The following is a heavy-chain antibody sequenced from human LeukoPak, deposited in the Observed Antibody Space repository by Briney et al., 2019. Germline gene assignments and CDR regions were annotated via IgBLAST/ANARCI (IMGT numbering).Heavy chain of an antibody. CDR2: IYSGGST. CDR3: ARAPEDYGVSKSFDY. D-gene: IGHD4-17*01. J-gene: IGHJ4*02. CDR1: GFTVSSNY. V-gene: IGHV3-53*01. Sequence: PGGSLRLSCAASGFTVSSNYMSWVRQAPGKGLEWVSVIYSGGSTYYADSVKGRFTISRDNSKNTLYLQMNSLRAEDTAVYYCARAPEDYGVSKSFDYWGQGTLVTVSS.